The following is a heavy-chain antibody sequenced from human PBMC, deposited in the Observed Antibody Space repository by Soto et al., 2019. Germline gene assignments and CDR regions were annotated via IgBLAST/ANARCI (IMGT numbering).Heavy chain of an antibody. CDR1: GGTFSSYA. Sequence: SVTVSCTASGGTFSSYAISWVRQAPGQGLEWMGGIIPIFGTANYAQKFQGRVTITADESTSTAYMELSSLRSEDTAVYYCAREGWPHRFDYWGQGTLVNVAS. CDR2: IIPIFGTA. V-gene: IGHV1-69*01. CDR3: AREGWPHRFDY. D-gene: IGHD2-15*01. J-gene: IGHJ4*02.